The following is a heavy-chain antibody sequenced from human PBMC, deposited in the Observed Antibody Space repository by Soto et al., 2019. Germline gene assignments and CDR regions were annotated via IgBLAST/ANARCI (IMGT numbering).Heavy chain of an antibody. V-gene: IGHV3-33*01. D-gene: IGHD3-22*01. Sequence: QVQLVESGGGVVQPGGSLRLSCEASGFNFSSYGIRWVRQAPGKGLEWVAIIWNDGSNEYYADSLKGRFTISRDNSKNTVYLQVSKLRAESTAVYFCARDQTDSGGYSDSWGQGTLVTVSS. CDR2: IWNDGSNE. CDR1: GFNFSSYG. J-gene: IGHJ4*02. CDR3: ARDQTDSGGYSDS.